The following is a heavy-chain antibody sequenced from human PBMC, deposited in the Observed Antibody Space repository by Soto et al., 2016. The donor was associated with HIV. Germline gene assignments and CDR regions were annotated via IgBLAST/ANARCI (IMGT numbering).Heavy chain of an antibody. D-gene: IGHD3-9*01. CDR2: LVILGEGT. CDR3: VLSVTGGYYYGMDV. Sequence: EVQLVESGGGLVQPGGPVRLSCAASGFTFINYAMHWVRPGSRGGDWNMFQLLVILGEGTYYANSVKGRFTISRDNSKNTLYLQMGSPRAEDTAVYYCVLSVTGGYYYGMDVWGQGTTVTVSS. CDR1: GFTFINYA. V-gene: IGHV3-64*01. J-gene: IGHJ6*02.